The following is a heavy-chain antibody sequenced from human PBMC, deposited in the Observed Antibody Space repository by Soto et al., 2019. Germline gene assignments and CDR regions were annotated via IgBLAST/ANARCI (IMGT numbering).Heavy chain of an antibody. CDR2: MSNDGRNE. V-gene: IGHV3-33*01. J-gene: IGHJ4*02. Sequence: PGGSLRLSCAASGFTFSSYGMHWVRQAPGKGLEWVTFMSNDGRNEYYADSVKGRFTISRDNSKNTLYLQMNSLRLDDTAVCYCARERGSGRLDYWGRGTLVTVSS. CDR3: ARERGSGRLDY. D-gene: IGHD6-19*01. CDR1: GFTFSSYG.